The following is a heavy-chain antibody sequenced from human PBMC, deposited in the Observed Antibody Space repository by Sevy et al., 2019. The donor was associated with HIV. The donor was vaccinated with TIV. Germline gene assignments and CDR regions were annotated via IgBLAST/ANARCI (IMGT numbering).Heavy chain of an antibody. CDR1: GFTFSSYA. CDR2: ISGSGGST. Sequence: GGCLRLSCAASGFTFSSYAMSWVRQAPGKGLEWVSAISGSGGSTYYADSVKGRFTISRDNSKNTLYLQMNSLRAEDTAVYYCAKVDVLRFFFQHWGHGTLVTVSS. J-gene: IGHJ1*01. V-gene: IGHV3-23*01. CDR3: AKVDVLRFFFQH. D-gene: IGHD3-3*01.